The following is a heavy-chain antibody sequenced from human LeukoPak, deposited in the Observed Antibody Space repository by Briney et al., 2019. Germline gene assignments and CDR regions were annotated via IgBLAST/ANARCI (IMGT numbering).Heavy chain of an antibody. D-gene: IGHD3-9*01. J-gene: IGHJ6*03. CDR1: GFTFSSYG. CDR2: IGGRGGSA. V-gene: IGHV3-23*01. CDR3: AKQGRDWLRDYYYYMDV. Sequence: GGSLRLSCAASGFTFSSYGMSWVRQAPGKGLEWVSSIGGRGGSAYYADSVKGRFTISRDNSKNTLYLRMNSLRAEDTAVYYCAKQGRDWLRDYYYYMDVWGKGTTVTISS.